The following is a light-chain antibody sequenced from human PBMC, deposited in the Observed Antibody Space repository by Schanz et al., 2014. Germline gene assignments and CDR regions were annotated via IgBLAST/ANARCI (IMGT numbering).Light chain of an antibody. CDR3: QQRSNWPPIT. Sequence: EIVLTQSPGTLSLSPGDRATLSCRASQSVSSNYLAWYQQKPGQAPMLLIYDASKRATGIPARFSGSGSGTDFTLTISSLEPEDSAVYYCQQRSNWPPITFGQGTRLEIK. CDR1: QSVSSNY. CDR2: DAS. V-gene: IGKV3-11*01. J-gene: IGKJ5*01.